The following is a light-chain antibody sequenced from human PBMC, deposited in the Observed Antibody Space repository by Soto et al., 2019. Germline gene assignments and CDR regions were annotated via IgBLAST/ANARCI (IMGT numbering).Light chain of an antibody. CDR1: SSDVGTYNL. CDR3: SSYTRSNTRV. J-gene: IGLJ3*02. CDR2: EVY. V-gene: IGLV2-14*02. Sequence: QSVLTQPASVSGSPGQSITISCTGTSSDVGTYNLVSWYQQHPDKAPKLLIYEVYKRPSGLSNRFSGSKSGNMASLTISGLQAEDEADYYCSSYTRSNTRVFGGGTQLTVL.